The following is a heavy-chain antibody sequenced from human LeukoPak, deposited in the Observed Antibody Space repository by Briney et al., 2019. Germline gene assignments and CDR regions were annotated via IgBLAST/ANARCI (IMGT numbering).Heavy chain of an antibody. J-gene: IGHJ4*02. Sequence: GGSLRLSCVAPGFVFSRYALHWVRQAPGRGLEWVSGISHDDGSNKDYADSVKGRITISRDNSKSTVFLQMDSLRADDTAVYYCARRDGYKLDFWGQGTLITVSS. CDR1: GFVFSRYA. D-gene: IGHD5-24*01. CDR3: ARRDGYKLDF. CDR2: ISHDDGSNK. V-gene: IGHV3-30*04.